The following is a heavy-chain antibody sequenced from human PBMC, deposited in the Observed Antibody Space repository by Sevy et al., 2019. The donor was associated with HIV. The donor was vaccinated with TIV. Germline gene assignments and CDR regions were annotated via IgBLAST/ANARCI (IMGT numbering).Heavy chain of an antibody. J-gene: IGHJ4*02. CDR2: INPNSGAT. CDR1: GYTFTGHY. D-gene: IGHD3-16*02. Sequence: ASVKVSCKASGYTFTGHYIHWVRQAPGQGLEWMGLINPNSGATKYAQKFQGRVTMTRDTFISAAYMDLSGLRSDDTAVYYCARGNMITFGRVIATFDAWGRGTQVTVSS. CDR3: ARGNMITFGRVIATFDA. V-gene: IGHV1-2*02.